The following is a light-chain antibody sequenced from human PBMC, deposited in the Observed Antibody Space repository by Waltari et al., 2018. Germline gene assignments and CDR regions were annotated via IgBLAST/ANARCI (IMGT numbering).Light chain of an antibody. CDR1: SSNIGSNY. V-gene: IGLV1-47*01. CDR3: AAWDDSLSGVV. J-gene: IGLJ2*01. Sequence: QSVLTQPPSASGTPGQRVTISCSGSSSNIGSNYVYWYQQLPGTAPKLLIYRNNHRPSGVPDRFSGSKSGTSAHLAISGLRSEDEADYYCAAWDDSLSGVVFGGGTKLTVL. CDR2: RNN.